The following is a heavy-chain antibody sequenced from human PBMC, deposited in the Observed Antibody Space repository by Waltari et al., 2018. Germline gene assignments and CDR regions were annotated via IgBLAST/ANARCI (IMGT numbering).Heavy chain of an antibody. CDR3: VRVSNQWYFDL. Sequence: QVQLQESGPGLVKASETLSLTCGVSGYFISSGYYWGWIRRPPGKGLEWIGSIIHSGSTYYNPSLKIRVTISVETSKTQFTLNLNSVTAADTAVYYCVRVSNQWYFDLWGRGTLVSVSS. CDR1: GYFISSGYY. J-gene: IGHJ2*01. V-gene: IGHV4-38-2*01. D-gene: IGHD3-3*02. CDR2: IIHSGST.